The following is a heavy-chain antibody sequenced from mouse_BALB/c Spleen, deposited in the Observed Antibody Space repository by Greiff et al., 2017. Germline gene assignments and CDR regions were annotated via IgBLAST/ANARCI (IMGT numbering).Heavy chain of an antibody. V-gene: IGHV5-9-4*01. J-gene: IGHJ4*01. D-gene: IGHD2-4*01. CDR3: ARDWRYDYDEGPYAMDY. CDR1: GFTFSSYA. CDR2: ISSGGSYT. Sequence: EVHLVESGGGLVKPGGSLKLSCAASGFTFSSYAMSWVRQSPEKRLEWVAEISSGGSYTYYPDTVTGRFTISRDNAKNTLYLEMSSLRSEDTAMYYCARDWRYDYDEGPYAMDYWGQGTSVTVSS.